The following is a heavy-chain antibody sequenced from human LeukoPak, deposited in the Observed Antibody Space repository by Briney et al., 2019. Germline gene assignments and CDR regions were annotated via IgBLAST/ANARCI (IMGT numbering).Heavy chain of an antibody. CDR3: ARGGGILTGFPSPHAFDI. CDR1: GGSISSGGYY. Sequence: SQTLSLTCTVSGGSISSGGYYWGWIRQPPGKGLEWIGYIYHSGSTYYNPSLKSRVTISGDRSKNQFSLKLSSVTAADTAVYYCARGGGILTGFPSPHAFDIWGQGTMVTVSS. CDR2: IYHSGST. V-gene: IGHV4-30-2*01. J-gene: IGHJ3*02. D-gene: IGHD3-9*01.